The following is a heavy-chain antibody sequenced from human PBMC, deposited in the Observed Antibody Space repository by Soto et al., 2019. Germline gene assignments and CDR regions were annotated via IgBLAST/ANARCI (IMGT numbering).Heavy chain of an antibody. CDR3: ARDRPYYYDRNGDEGLAY. CDR1: ISGYC. Sequence: ISGYCWSLIRQPPGKGLEWIGYIYYSGSTNYNPSLKSRVTISVDTSKNQFSLKLSSVTAADTAVYYCARDRPYYYDRNGDEGLAYWGHGTPVTV. CDR2: IYYSGST. J-gene: IGHJ4*01. V-gene: IGHV4-59*01. D-gene: IGHD3-22*01.